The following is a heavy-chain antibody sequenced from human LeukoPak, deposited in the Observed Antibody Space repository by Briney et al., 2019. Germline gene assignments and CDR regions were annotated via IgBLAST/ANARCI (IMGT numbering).Heavy chain of an antibody. CDR3: AKEDGDYPTVAYMDV. V-gene: IGHV3-23*01. CDR2: ISGSGGST. D-gene: IGHD4-17*01. CDR1: GFTFSSYA. Sequence: GGSLRLSCAASGFTFSSYAMSWVRQAPGKGLEWVSAISGSGGSTYYADAVKGRFTISRDNSKNTLYLQMNSVRAADTAVYYCAKEDGDYPTVAYMDVWGKGTTVTVSS. J-gene: IGHJ6*03.